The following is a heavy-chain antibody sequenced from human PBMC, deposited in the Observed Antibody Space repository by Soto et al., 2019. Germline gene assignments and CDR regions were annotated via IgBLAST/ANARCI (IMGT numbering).Heavy chain of an antibody. CDR2: IQYSGDT. J-gene: IGHJ3*01. CDR1: GGSAVSGAYS. D-gene: IGHD5-12*01. Sequence: VSLTCIVSGGSAVSGAYSWSWIRQPPGSALEWIGYIQYSGDTNYNSSLKSRVTISVDRSRNLFSLKLTSVTAADTAFYYCARHDYADRTFDLWGQGTKVTVSS. CDR3: ARHDYADRTFDL. V-gene: IGHV4-61*08.